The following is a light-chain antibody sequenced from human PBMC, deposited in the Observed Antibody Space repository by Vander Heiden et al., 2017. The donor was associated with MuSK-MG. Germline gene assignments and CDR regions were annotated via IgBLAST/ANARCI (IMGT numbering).Light chain of an antibody. CDR2: EVT. CDR1: SSDVGRYTF. CDR3: SSYTSSSTVV. J-gene: IGLJ2*01. V-gene: IGLV2-14*01. Sequence: QSALTQPASVSGSPGQSITISCTGTSSDVGRYTFALWNQQTPCKAPKLMIYEVTKRPAGGYNRFSGSKSGNTASLTISGFQAEEGADYYCSSYTSSSTVVFGGGTRLTVL.